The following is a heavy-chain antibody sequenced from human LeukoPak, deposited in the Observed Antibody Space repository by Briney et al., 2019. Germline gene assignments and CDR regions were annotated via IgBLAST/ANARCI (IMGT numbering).Heavy chain of an antibody. Sequence: GGSLRLSCVASGFTFSSYWMHWVRQAPGKGPVWVSRISTDGSKTSYADSVKGRFTISRDNAKNTLYLQMNSLRAEDTAVYYCASPWDHPWGQGTMVTVSS. CDR3: ASPWDHP. D-gene: IGHD1-26*01. J-gene: IGHJ3*01. CDR2: ISTDGSKT. V-gene: IGHV3-74*01. CDR1: GFTFSSYW.